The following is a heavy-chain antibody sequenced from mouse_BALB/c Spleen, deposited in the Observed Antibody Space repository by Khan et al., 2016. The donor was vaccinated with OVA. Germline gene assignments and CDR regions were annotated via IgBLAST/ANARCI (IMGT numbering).Heavy chain of an antibody. V-gene: IGHV1-18*01. J-gene: IGHJ3*01. D-gene: IGHD2-14*01. CDR3: ARDGAYYRYSWFAY. CDR1: GYTFTEYT. Sequence: VQLQQSGPELVKPGASVKISCRTSGYTFTEYTMHWVKQSHGKSLEWIGGIIPNNGGTKYNQKFKGKATLTIDKSSSTAYMELRSLTSEDSAVYYFARDGAYYRYSWFAYWGQGTLVTVSA. CDR2: IIPNNGGT.